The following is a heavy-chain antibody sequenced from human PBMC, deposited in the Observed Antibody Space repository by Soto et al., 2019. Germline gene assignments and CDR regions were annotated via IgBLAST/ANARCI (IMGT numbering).Heavy chain of an antibody. J-gene: IGHJ3*02. Sequence: ASVKVSCKASGGTFSSYTISWVRQAPGQGLEWMGRIIPILGIANYAQKFQGRVTITADKSTSTAYMELSSLRSEDTAVYYCARFPPPSSSGYDFSPSDAFDIWGQGTMVTVSS. CDR2: IIPILGIA. CDR3: ARFPPPSSSGYDFSPSDAFDI. CDR1: GGTFSSYT. V-gene: IGHV1-69*02. D-gene: IGHD5-12*01.